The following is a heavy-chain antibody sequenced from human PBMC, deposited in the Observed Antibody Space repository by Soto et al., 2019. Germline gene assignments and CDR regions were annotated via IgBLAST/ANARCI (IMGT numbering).Heavy chain of an antibody. CDR1: GGSISGHY. V-gene: IGHV4-59*11. D-gene: IGHD6-19*01. Sequence: SETLSLTCAVSGGSISGHYWIWIRQSPGKGLEWIGYIFYTGSTNYNPSLKSRVTLSVGTAKNQFSLRLSSVTAADTAVYYCARVGSSGWSPDYWGQGTLLTVSS. CDR3: ARVGSSGWSPDY. J-gene: IGHJ4*02. CDR2: IFYTGST.